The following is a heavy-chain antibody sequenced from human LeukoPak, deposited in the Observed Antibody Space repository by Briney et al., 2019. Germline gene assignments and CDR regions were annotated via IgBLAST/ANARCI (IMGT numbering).Heavy chain of an antibody. Sequence: GGSLRLSCAASGFTFSSYGMHWVRQAPGRGLEWVAFIRYDGSNKYYADSVKGRFTISRDNSKNPLYLQMNSLRAEDTAVYYCAKGGGWEVQYYYYYMDVWGKGTTVTISS. J-gene: IGHJ6*03. D-gene: IGHD1-26*01. V-gene: IGHV3-30*02. CDR3: AKGGGWEVQYYYYYMDV. CDR1: GFTFSSYG. CDR2: IRYDGSNK.